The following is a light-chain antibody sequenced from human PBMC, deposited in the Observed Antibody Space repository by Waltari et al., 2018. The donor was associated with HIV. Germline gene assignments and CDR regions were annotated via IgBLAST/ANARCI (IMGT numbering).Light chain of an antibody. CDR2: AAS. Sequence: DIQMTQSPSSLSASVGDRVTITCRASQSISRYLNWYQQKPGKAPKLLIYAASSLQSGVPSRFSGSGSGTDFTLTISSLQPEDFATYYCQQSYSTLTFGGGTNVEIK. V-gene: IGKV1-39*01. CDR3: QQSYSTLT. J-gene: IGKJ4*01. CDR1: QSISRY.